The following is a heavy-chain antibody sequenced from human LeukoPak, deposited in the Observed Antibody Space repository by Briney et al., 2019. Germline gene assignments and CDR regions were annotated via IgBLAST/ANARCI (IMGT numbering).Heavy chain of an antibody. CDR2: INPNSGGT. Sequence: ASVKVSCKASGYTFTGYYMHWVRQAPGQGLEWMGWINPNSGGTNYAQKFQGRVTVTRDTSISTAYMGLSRLRSDDTAVYYCARDPGGDCYSGCYYYGMDVWGQGTTVTVSS. CDR1: GYTFTGYY. V-gene: IGHV1-2*02. D-gene: IGHD2-21*02. J-gene: IGHJ6*02. CDR3: ARDPGGDCYSGCYYYGMDV.